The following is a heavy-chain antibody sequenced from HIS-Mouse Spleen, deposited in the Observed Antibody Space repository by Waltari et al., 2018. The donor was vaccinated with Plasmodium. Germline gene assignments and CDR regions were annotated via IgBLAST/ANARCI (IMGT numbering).Heavy chain of an antibody. D-gene: IGHD1-1*01. CDR2: IGTAGDT. J-gene: IGHJ3*02. CDR3: ARGRWNHAFDI. CDR1: GFPLSSYD. Sequence: EVQLVGAGGGLVKPGGSVRLSCAASGFPLSSYDMHWVRQATGKGLEWVSAIGTAGDTYYPGSVKGRFTISRENAKNSLYLQMNSLRAGDTAVYYCARGRWNHAFDIWGQGTMVTVSS. V-gene: IGHV3-13*01.